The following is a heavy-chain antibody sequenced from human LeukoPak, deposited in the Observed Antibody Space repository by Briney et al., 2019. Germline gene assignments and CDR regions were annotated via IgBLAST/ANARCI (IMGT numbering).Heavy chain of an antibody. V-gene: IGHV3-23*01. D-gene: IGHD2-15*01. CDR1: GFTFSSYT. Sequence: GRSLRLSCTASGFTFSSYTMSWVRQAPGKGLKWVSTITTGGPNTYYADSVKGRFTVSRDDSKNTLYLQMNSLRAEDTAVYYCAKGYHYYFDYWGQGTLVTVSS. CDR3: AKGYHYYFDY. J-gene: IGHJ4*02. CDR2: ITTGGPNT.